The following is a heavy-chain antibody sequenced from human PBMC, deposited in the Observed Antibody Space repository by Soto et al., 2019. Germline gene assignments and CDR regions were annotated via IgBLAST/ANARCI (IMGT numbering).Heavy chain of an antibody. V-gene: IGHV3-30*18. CDR3: AKSLLLYSGSNVDC. CDR1: GFSFSGYG. D-gene: IGHD1-26*01. CDR2: TSYDGGNK. J-gene: IGHJ4*02. Sequence: QVQLVESGGGVVQPGRSLRLSCAASGFSFSGYGMHWVRQAPGKGLEWVAITSYDGGNKYYADSVKGRFTISRDNSKNTLFLQMNSLRTEDTAVYYCAKSLLLYSGSNVDCWGQGTLITVSS.